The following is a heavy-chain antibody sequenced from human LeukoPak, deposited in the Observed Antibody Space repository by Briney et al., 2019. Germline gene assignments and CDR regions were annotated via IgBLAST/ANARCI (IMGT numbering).Heavy chain of an antibody. CDR1: GFTVSSNY. Sequence: GGSLRLSYAASGFTVSSNYMSWVRQAPGKGLEWVSVIYSGGSTSYADSVKGRFTISRDNSKNTLYLQMNSLRAEDTAVYYCAILLYSYGYFDYWGQETLVTVSS. D-gene: IGHD5-18*01. CDR2: IYSGGST. CDR3: AILLYSYGYFDY. J-gene: IGHJ4*02. V-gene: IGHV3-53*01.